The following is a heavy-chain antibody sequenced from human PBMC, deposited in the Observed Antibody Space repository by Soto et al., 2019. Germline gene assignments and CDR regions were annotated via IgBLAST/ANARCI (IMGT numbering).Heavy chain of an antibody. D-gene: IGHD2-21*01. CDR3: ARDVHCGGASSVCAFDV. V-gene: IGHV3-33*01. Sequence: QVQLVESGGGVVQPGRSLRLSCAASGFTFSNYGMHWVRQAPGKGLEWVTVIWYDGSIKDYADSVKGRFTISRDNSKNTLYLQMNSLRAEDTAVYYCARDVHCGGASSVCAFDVWGLGTMVTVSS. CDR1: GFTFSNYG. CDR2: IWYDGSIK. J-gene: IGHJ3*01.